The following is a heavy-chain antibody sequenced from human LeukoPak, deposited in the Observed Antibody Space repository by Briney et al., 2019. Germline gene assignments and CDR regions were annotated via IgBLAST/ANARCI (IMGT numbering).Heavy chain of an antibody. CDR1: GFTFSNYG. V-gene: IGHV3-74*01. CDR2: INSDGSST. Sequence: PGGSLRLSCAASGFTFSNYGMSWVRQAPGKGLVWVSRINSDGSSTSYADSVQGRFTISRDNAKNTLYLQMNSLRAEDTALYYCARVARGDYYYYYMDVWGKGTTVTVSS. CDR3: ARVARGDYYYYYMDV. D-gene: IGHD3-10*01. J-gene: IGHJ6*03.